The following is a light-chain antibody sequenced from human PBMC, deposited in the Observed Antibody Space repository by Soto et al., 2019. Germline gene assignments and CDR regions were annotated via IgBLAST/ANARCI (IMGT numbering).Light chain of an antibody. CDR2: GAS. V-gene: IGKV3-20*01. CDR3: QQYTGPPTT. Sequence: IVLTHSPDTLSLSPLYRATLSFMSSQRVSARYLAWYHQKPGQAPRLLIYGASTRAAGIPDRFSGSGSGTDFTLTITRLEPEDSAVYFCQQYTGPPTTFGQGTRLEIK. CDR1: QRVSARY. J-gene: IGKJ5*01.